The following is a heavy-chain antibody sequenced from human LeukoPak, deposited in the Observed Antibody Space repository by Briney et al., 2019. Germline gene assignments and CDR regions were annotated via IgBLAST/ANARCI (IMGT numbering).Heavy chain of an antibody. V-gene: IGHV3-21*01. CDR3: ARDGEGSIAANDY. CDR1: GFTFSSYV. CDR2: ISSSSSYI. Sequence: GGSLRLSCAASGFTFSSYVMRWVRQAPGKGLEWVSSISSSSSYIYYADSVKGRFTISRDNAKNSLYLQMNSLRAEDTAVYYCARDGEGSIAANDYWGQGTLVTVSS. D-gene: IGHD6-6*01. J-gene: IGHJ4*02.